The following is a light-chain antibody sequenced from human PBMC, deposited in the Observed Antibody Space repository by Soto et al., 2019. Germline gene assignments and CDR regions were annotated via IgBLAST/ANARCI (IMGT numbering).Light chain of an antibody. Sequence: DIQMSQSPSTLSASVGDRVTITFRASQSIDSWLAWYQHKPGKAPKLLIFKASTLETGVPSRFSGSGSETEFTLTISSLQPDDSATYYCQPYNSYSRTFGQGTKVDI. CDR1: QSIDSW. CDR3: QPYNSYSRT. V-gene: IGKV1-5*03. CDR2: KAS. J-gene: IGKJ1*01.